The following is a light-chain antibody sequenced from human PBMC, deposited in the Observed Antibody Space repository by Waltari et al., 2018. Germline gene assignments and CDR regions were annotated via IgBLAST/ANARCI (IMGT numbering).Light chain of an antibody. CDR1: QSVSSN. V-gene: IGKV3-15*01. CDR2: GAS. Sequence: EIVMTQSQATLSVSPGERATLSCRASQSVSSNLAWYQQKPGQAPRLLIYGASTRATGIPARFSGSESGTEFTLTISSMQSEDFAVYYCQQYNNWPPYTFGQGTKLEIK. CDR3: QQYNNWPPYT. J-gene: IGKJ2*01.